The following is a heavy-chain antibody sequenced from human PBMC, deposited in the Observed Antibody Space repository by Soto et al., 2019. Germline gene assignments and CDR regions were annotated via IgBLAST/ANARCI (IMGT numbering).Heavy chain of an antibody. CDR1: GGSFSGYY. Sequence: PSETLSLTCAVYGGSFSGYYWSWIRQPPGKGLEWIGEINHSGSTNYNPSLKSRVTISVDTSKNQFSLKLSSVTAADTAVYYCARELEATMTGYYMDVWGKGTTVTSP. V-gene: IGHV4-34*01. D-gene: IGHD5-12*01. CDR3: ARELEATMTGYYMDV. CDR2: INHSGST. J-gene: IGHJ6*03.